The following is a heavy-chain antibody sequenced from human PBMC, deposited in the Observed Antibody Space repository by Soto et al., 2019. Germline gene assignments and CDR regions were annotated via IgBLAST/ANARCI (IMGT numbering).Heavy chain of an antibody. D-gene: IGHD3-22*01. CDR3: ARDRGPSSGYYPYWFDP. CDR2: IIPIFGTA. CDR1: GGTFSSYA. J-gene: IGHJ5*02. V-gene: IGHV1-69*13. Sequence: SVKVSCKASGGTFSSYAITWVRQAPGQELEWMGGIIPIFGTANYAQKFQARVTITADESTSTAYMELSSLRSEDTAVYYCARDRGPSSGYYPYWFDPWGQGTLVTVSS.